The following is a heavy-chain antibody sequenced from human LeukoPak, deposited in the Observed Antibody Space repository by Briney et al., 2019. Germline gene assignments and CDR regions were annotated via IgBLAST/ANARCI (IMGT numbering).Heavy chain of an antibody. CDR3: ARGPSVNYYMDV. CDR1: GGTLNMYA. Sequence: GASVTVSCKASGGTLNMYAMNWVRQAPGQGLEWMGRVIVTFGATKYAQKLQGRVTISADTSTNTAYMDLTSLRSEDTAVYYCARGPSVNYYMDVWGKGTTVIVSS. V-gene: IGHV1-69*06. J-gene: IGHJ6*03. CDR2: VIVTFGAT.